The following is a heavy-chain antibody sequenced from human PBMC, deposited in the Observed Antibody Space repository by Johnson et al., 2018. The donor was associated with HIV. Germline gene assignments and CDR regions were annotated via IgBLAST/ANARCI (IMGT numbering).Heavy chain of an antibody. CDR2: ISYDGSNK. J-gene: IGHJ3*02. D-gene: IGHD5-24*01. Sequence: QVQLVESGGGLVKPGGSLRLSCAASGFTFSDYYMSWIRQAPGKGLEWVAVISYDGSNKYYADSVKGRFTISRDNSKNTLYLQMNSLRAEDTAVFYCARDQFGTITTGGDGAFDIWGQGTMVTVSS. V-gene: IGHV3-30-3*01. CDR3: ARDQFGTITTGGDGAFDI. CDR1: GFTFSDYY.